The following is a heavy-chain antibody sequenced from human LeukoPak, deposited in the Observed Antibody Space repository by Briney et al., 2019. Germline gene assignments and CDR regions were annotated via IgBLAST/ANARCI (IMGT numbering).Heavy chain of an antibody. V-gene: IGHV4-59*01. CDR1: GGSISSYY. J-gene: IGHJ4*02. CDR2: IYYSGST. CDR3: ARRVAGAGTSYFDL. D-gene: IGHD1-7*01. Sequence: PSETLSLTCTVSGGSISSYYWSWIRQPPGKGLEWIGYIYYSGSTNYNPSLKSRVTISVDTSKNQFSLKLSSVTAADTAVYFCARRVAGAGTSYFDLWGQGTPVTVSS.